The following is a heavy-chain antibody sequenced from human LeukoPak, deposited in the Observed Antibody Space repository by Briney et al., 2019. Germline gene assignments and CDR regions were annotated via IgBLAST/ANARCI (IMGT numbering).Heavy chain of an antibody. D-gene: IGHD5-12*01. CDR2: FDPEDGET. CDR1: GYTLTELS. CDR3: AREPFIVGLRENWFDP. V-gene: IGHV1-24*01. Sequence: ASVKVSCKVSGYTLTELSMHWVRQAPGKGLEWMGGFDPEDGETIYAQKFQGRVTMTEDTSTDTAYMELSSLRSEDTAVYYCAREPFIVGLRENWFDPWGQGTLVTVSS. J-gene: IGHJ5*02.